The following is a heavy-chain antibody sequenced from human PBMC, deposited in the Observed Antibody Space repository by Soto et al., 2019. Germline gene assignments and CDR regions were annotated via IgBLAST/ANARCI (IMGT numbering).Heavy chain of an antibody. D-gene: IGHD5-12*01. Sequence: SETLSLTCTVSGGSISSSSYYWGWIRQPPGKGLEWIGSIYYSGSTYYNPSLKSRVTISVDTSKNQFSLKLSSVTAADTAVYYCASASLFGYCGYDYRPRVDYWGQGTRVTVSS. CDR1: GGSISSSSYY. CDR2: IYYSGST. J-gene: IGHJ4*02. V-gene: IGHV4-39*01. CDR3: ASASLFGYCGYDYRPRVDY.